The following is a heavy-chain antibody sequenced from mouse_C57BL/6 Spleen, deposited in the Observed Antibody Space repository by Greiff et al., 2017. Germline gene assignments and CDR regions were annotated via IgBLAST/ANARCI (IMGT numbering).Heavy chain of an antibody. CDR3: ARDGYYAWFAY. CDR2: IDPSDSET. Sequence: QVQLQQPGAELVRPGSSVKLSCKASGYTFTSYWMHWVKQRPIQGLEWIGNIDPSDSETHYNQKFKDKATLTVDKSSSTAYMQLSSLTSEDSAVDYCARDGYYAWFAYWGQGTLVTVSA. V-gene: IGHV1-52*01. J-gene: IGHJ3*01. D-gene: IGHD2-3*01. CDR1: GYTFTSYW.